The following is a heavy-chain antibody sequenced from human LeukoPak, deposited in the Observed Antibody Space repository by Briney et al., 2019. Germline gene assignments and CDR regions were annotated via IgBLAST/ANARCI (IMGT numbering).Heavy chain of an antibody. CDR3: ARETYYYEPGLVDD. Sequence: GGSLRLSCAASGFTFSSYSMNWVRQAPGKGLEWVSSISSSSSYIYYAASVKGRFTISRDNAKNSLYLQMNSLRAEDTAVYYCARETYYYEPGLVDDWGQGTLVTVSS. J-gene: IGHJ4*02. D-gene: IGHD3-22*01. CDR2: ISSSSSYI. V-gene: IGHV3-21*01. CDR1: GFTFSSYS.